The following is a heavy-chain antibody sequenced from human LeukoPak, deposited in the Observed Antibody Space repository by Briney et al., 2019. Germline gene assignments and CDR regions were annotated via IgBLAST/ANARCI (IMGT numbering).Heavy chain of an antibody. CDR2: INHSGST. Sequence: SETLSLTCAVYGGSFSGYYWSWIRQPPGRGLEWIGEINHSGSTDYNPSLKSRVTISVDTSKNQFSLKLSSVTAADTAVYYCARVYSYYYYFDYWGQGTLVTVSS. CDR3: ARVYSYYYYFDY. CDR1: GGSFSGYY. V-gene: IGHV4-34*01. J-gene: IGHJ4*02. D-gene: IGHD5-18*01.